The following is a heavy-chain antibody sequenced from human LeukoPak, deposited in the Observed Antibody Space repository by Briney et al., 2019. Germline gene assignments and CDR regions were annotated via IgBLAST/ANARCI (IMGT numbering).Heavy chain of an antibody. CDR3: AHQLCGGDCYSGWFDP. D-gene: IGHD2-21*02. CDR1: GFSLSTSGVG. CDR2: IYWDDDR. J-gene: IGHJ5*02. Sequence: SGPTLVNPTQTLTLTCTFSGFSLSTSGVGVGWIRQPPGKALEWLALIYWDDDRRYSPSLKSRLTITKDTSKNQVVLTMTNMDPVDTATYYCAHQLCGGDCYSGWFDPWGQGTLVTVSS. V-gene: IGHV2-5*02.